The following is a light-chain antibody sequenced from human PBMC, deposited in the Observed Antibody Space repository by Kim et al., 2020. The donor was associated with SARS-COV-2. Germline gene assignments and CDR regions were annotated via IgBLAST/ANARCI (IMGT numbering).Light chain of an antibody. V-gene: IGLV3-1*01. CDR3: QAWDSSTAGV. J-gene: IGLJ2*01. CDR2: QDS. Sequence: SYELTQPPSVSVSPGQTASITCSGDKLGDKYACWYQQKPGQSPVLVTYQDSKRPSGIPERFSGSNSGNTATLTISGTQAIDEADYYCQAWDSSTAGVFGG. CDR1: KLGDKY.